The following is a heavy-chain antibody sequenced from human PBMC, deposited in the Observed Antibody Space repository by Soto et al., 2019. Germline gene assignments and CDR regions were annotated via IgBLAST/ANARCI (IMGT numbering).Heavy chain of an antibody. CDR1: GFSFSGNS. Sequence: HVNLVESGGGVVQPGGSLRLSCAASGFSFSGNSMHWVRQAPGKGLEWVALISKDGKNEYYTESVRGRFTISRDNSRNTMYLQMRNLRREDTAFFFCASGVIRGLGRDYWGQGTLVTVSS. J-gene: IGHJ4*02. CDR3: ASGVIRGLGRDY. D-gene: IGHD3-10*01. CDR2: ISKDGKNE. V-gene: IGHV3-30*04.